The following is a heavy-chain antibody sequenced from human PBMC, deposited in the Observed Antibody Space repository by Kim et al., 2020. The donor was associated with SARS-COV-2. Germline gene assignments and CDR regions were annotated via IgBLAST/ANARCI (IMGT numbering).Heavy chain of an antibody. CDR3: ATRDSSSWSGEVDY. J-gene: IGHJ4*02. V-gene: IGHV3-11*03. Sequence: ADSVKGRFTISRDNAKNSLYLQMNSLRAEDTAVYYCATRDSSSWSGEVDYWGQGTLVTVSS. D-gene: IGHD6-13*01.